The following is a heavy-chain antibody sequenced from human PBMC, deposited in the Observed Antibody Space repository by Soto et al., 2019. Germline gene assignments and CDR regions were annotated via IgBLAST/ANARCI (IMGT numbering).Heavy chain of an antibody. V-gene: IGHV4-59*12. CDR1: GGSISSYY. Sequence: SETLSLTCTVSGGSISSYYWSWIRQPPGKGLEWIGYIHYSGSTIYNPSLKSRVTISVDTSKNQFSLKLNSVTAADTAVYYCAIDMIFGVVGNFDFWGQGTVVTVS. CDR2: IHYSGST. J-gene: IGHJ4*02. D-gene: IGHD3-3*01. CDR3: AIDMIFGVVGNFDF.